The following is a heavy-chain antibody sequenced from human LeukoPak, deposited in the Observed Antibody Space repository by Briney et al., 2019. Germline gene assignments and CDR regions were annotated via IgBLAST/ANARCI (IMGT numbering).Heavy chain of an antibody. D-gene: IGHD3-10*01. Sequence: RASVKVSCKAFGYTFTGYWMHWVRQAPGQGPEWMGVISPSGGSTIYAQKFKGRVTLTRDMSTSTDYLELSSLRSEDTAVYYCARESVDYYGSGSYYYAFDIWGQGTMVTVSS. CDR1: GYTFTGYW. CDR2: ISPSGGST. J-gene: IGHJ3*02. V-gene: IGHV1-46*01. CDR3: ARESVDYYGSGSYYYAFDI.